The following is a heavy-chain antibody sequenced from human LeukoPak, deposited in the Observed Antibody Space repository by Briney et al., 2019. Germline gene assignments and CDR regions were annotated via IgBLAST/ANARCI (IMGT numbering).Heavy chain of an antibody. CDR2: IYYSGST. Sequence: SETLSLTXTVSGGSISSSSYYWGWICQPPGKGLEWIGSIYYSGSTYYNPSLKSRVTISVDTSKNQFSLKLSSVTAADTAVYYCARSRIAVVLFDYWGQGTLVTVSS. V-gene: IGHV4-39*01. CDR1: GGSISSSSYY. J-gene: IGHJ4*02. D-gene: IGHD6-19*01. CDR3: ARSRIAVVLFDY.